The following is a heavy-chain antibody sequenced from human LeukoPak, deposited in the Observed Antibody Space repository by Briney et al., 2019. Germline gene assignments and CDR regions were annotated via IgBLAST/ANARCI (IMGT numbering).Heavy chain of an antibody. CDR3: AVATTRYYFDF. CDR2: IIPIFDTA. D-gene: IGHD1-26*01. Sequence: ASVKVSCKASGGTFSSSAISWVRQAPGQGLEWMGGIIPIFDTAHYAQKFQGRVTIIADKPTSTAYMELSSLRSEDTAVYYCAVATTRYYFDFWGQGTLVTVSP. V-gene: IGHV1-69*06. CDR1: GGTFSSSA. J-gene: IGHJ4*02.